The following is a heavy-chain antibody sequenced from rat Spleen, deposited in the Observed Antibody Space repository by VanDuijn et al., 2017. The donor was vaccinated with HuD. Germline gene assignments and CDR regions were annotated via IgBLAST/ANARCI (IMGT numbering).Heavy chain of an antibody. V-gene: IGHV2-1*01. J-gene: IGHJ2*01. Sequence: QVQLKESGPGLVQPSQTLSLTCTVSGFSLTSNSVHWVRQPPGKGLEWMGGIWGDGSTDYNSALKSRLSISRDTSKSQVFLKMNSLQTDDTAIYFCTRSNYYDGPLDYWGQGVMVTVSS. D-gene: IGHD1-12*02. CDR2: IWGDGST. CDR3: TRSNYYDGPLDY. CDR1: GFSLTSNS.